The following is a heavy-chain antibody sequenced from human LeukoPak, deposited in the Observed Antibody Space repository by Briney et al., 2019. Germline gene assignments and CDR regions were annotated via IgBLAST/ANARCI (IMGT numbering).Heavy chain of an antibody. CDR1: GDSIDSSSSY. J-gene: IGHJ5*02. D-gene: IGHD2-2*01. Sequence: SETLSLTCTLVSGDSIDSSSSYWGWIRQPPGKGLEWIGTIYYTGSTYYNPSLKSRLTISVDTSKNQFSLKLSSVTAADTAVYYCARDDIVVVPAALYNWFDPWGQGTLVTVSS. CDR3: ARDDIVVVPAALYNWFDP. V-gene: IGHV4-39*02. CDR2: IYYTGST.